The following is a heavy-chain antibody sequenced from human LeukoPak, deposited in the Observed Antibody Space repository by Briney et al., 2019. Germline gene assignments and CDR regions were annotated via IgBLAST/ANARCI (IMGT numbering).Heavy chain of an antibody. Sequence: PSETLSLTCAVYGGFFSGYYWSWIRQPPGKGLEWIGEINHSGSTNYNPSLKSRVTISVDTSKNQFSLKLSSVTAADTAVYYCARGKPYTIFGVVISTRKYYFDYWGQGTLVTVSS. CDR3: ARGKPYTIFGVVISTRKYYFDY. CDR2: INHSGST. D-gene: IGHD3-3*01. J-gene: IGHJ4*02. V-gene: IGHV4-34*01. CDR1: GGFFSGYY.